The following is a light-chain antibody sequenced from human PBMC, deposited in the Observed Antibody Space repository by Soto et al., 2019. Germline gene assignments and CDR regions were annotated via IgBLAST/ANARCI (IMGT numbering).Light chain of an antibody. J-gene: IGLJ1*01. V-gene: IGLV2-14*03. CDR1: ISDVGAYDF. Sequence: QSVLTQPPSLSGTPGQSITISCTTTISDVGAYDFVSWYQQHPDKAPKLMIYEVIYRPSGVSNRFSGSKSVNTATLTISGLQAEDEGDYYCSSYTTSSTRVFGTGTKVTVL. CDR2: EVI. CDR3: SSYTTSSTRV.